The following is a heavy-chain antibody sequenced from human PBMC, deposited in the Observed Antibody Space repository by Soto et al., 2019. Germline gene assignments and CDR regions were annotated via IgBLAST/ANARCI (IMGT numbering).Heavy chain of an antibody. D-gene: IGHD3-3*01. CDR2: ISSSSSTI. J-gene: IGHJ6*02. Sequence: GSLRLSCASSGFTFSSYSMNWVRQAPGKGLEWVSYISSSSSTIYYADSVKGRFTISRDNAKNSLYLQMNSLRDEDTAVYYCARTLFGVVIRINYYYYGMDVWGQGTTVTVSS. CDR1: GFTFSSYS. CDR3: ARTLFGVVIRINYYYYGMDV. V-gene: IGHV3-48*02.